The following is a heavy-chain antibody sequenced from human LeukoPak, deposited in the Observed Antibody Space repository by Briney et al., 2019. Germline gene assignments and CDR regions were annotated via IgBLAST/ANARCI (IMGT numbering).Heavy chain of an antibody. D-gene: IGHD1-26*01. J-gene: IGHJ3*02. CDR2: IYPSGST. CDR3: ARDYRATTVAFDI. CDR1: GGSISSHY. Sequence: SETLSLTCTVSGGSISSHYWTWIRQPAGTGLEYIGRIYPSGSTNYNPSLKGRVTMAIDTSKTQFSLRLSSVTAADTAVYYCARDYRATTVAFDIWGQGTMVTVSS. V-gene: IGHV4-4*07.